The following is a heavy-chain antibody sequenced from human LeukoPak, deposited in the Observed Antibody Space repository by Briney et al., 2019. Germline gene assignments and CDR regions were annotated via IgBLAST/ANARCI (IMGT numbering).Heavy chain of an antibody. CDR2: IKEDGSEK. Sequence: PGGSLRLSCAASGFIFSSYWMNWVRQAPGKGLEWVANIKEDGSEKYYVDSVKGRFTISRDNAKNSLYLQMNSLRAEDTAVYYCARDALGYCSGGRCYSPFDFWGQGTLVTVSS. J-gene: IGHJ4*02. D-gene: IGHD2-15*01. V-gene: IGHV3-7*05. CDR3: ARDALGYCSGGRCYSPFDF. CDR1: GFIFSSYW.